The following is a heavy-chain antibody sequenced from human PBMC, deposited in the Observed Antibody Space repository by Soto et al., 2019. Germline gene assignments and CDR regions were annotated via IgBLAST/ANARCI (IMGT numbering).Heavy chain of an antibody. CDR2: IYHSGST. Sequence: SETLSLTCAVSGGSISSSNWWSWVRQPPGKGLEWIGEIYHSGSTNYNPSLKSRVTISVDKSKNQFSLKLSSVTAADTAVYYCARTSGWLVETNWFDPWGQGTLVTVSS. D-gene: IGHD6-19*01. V-gene: IGHV4-4*02. J-gene: IGHJ5*02. CDR3: ARTSGWLVETNWFDP. CDR1: GGSISSSNW.